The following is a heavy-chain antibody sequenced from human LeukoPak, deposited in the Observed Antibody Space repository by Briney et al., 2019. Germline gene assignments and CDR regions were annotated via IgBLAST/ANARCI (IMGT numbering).Heavy chain of an antibody. D-gene: IGHD1-26*01. V-gene: IGHV3-23*01. CDR3: AKDYRGSYGFDY. Sequence: PGGSLRLSCAASGFTFSSYDMNWVRQAPGKGLEWVSAISGSGGSTYYADSVKGRFTISRDNSKNTLYLQMNSLRAEDTAVYYCAKDYRGSYGFDYWGQGTLVTVSS. J-gene: IGHJ4*02. CDR1: GFTFSSYD. CDR2: ISGSGGST.